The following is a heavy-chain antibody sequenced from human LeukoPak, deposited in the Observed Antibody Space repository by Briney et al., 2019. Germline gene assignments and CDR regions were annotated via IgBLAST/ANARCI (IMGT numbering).Heavy chain of an antibody. CDR2: IYYSGST. CDR1: GGSVSSSTNY. V-gene: IGHV4-39*07. D-gene: IGHD4-17*01. J-gene: IGHJ4*02. Sequence: PSETLSLTCTVSGGSVSSSTNYWDWIRQPPGKGLEWIGTIYYSGSTYYNPSLKSRVTISVDTSKNQFSLKLSSVTAADTAVYYCARESMTTVKTGDYWGQGTLVTVSS. CDR3: ARESMTTVKTGDY.